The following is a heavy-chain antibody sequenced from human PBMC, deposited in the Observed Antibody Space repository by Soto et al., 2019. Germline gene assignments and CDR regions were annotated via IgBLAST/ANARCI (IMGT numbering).Heavy chain of an antibody. CDR3: ARDQGHDDNEYYTFDS. J-gene: IGHJ4*02. D-gene: IGHD3-3*01. V-gene: IGHV3-30-3*01. CDR2: ISCAGTST. Sequence: QVQLVESGGGVVQPGRSLRLSCAASGFTLSSYAMHWVRQAPGKGLEWVAVISCAGTSTYYADSVRGRFTISRDNSKDTVYLQLNSLRTEDTAVYHCARDQGHDDNEYYTFDSWGQGTLVTVSS. CDR1: GFTLSSYA.